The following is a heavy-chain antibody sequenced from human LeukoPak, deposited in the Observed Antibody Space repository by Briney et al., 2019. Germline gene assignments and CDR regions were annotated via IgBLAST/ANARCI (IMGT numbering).Heavy chain of an antibody. Sequence: ASVKVSCKASGYTFTSYYMHWVRQAPGQGLEWMGWINPNSGGTNYAQKFQGRVTMTRDTSISTAYMELSRLRSDDTAVYYCARATTPYSSSSAFDYWGQGTLVTVSS. CDR3: ARATTPYSSSSAFDY. D-gene: IGHD6-6*01. CDR2: INPNSGGT. CDR1: GYTFTSYY. J-gene: IGHJ4*02. V-gene: IGHV1-2*02.